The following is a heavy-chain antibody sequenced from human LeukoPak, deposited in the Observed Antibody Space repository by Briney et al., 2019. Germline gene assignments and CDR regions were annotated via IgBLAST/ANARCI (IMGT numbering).Heavy chain of an antibody. CDR2: INPSGGST. V-gene: IGHV1-46*01. J-gene: IGHJ4*02. CDR1: GYSLTTYY. Sequence: ASVKVSCKASGYSLTTYYMHWVRQAPGQGLEWMGIINPSGGSTSYARKFQGRVTMTRDTSTSTVYMELSSLRSEDTAVYYCARDLRYFDWLFASLDYWGQGTLVTVSS. CDR3: ARDLRYFDWLFASLDY. D-gene: IGHD3-9*01.